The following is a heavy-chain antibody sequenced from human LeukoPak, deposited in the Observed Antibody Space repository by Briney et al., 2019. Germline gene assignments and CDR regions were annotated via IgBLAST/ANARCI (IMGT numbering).Heavy chain of an antibody. D-gene: IGHD6-19*01. J-gene: IGHJ1*01. CDR3: ARHPAYGSGPTEYFQH. CDR2: INHSGST. CDR1: GGSFSGYY. Sequence: SPSETLSLTCAVYGGSFSGYYWSWIRQPPGKGLEWIGEINHSGSTNYNPSLKSRVTIPVDTSKNQFSLKLSSVTAADTAVYYCARHPAYGSGPTEYFQHWGQGTLVTVSS. V-gene: IGHV4-34*01.